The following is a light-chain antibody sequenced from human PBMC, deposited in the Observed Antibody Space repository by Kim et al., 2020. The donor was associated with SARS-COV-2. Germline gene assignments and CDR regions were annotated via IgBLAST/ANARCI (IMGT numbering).Light chain of an antibody. CDR3: SSFAGTNSVL. Sequence: GQSVTISCSETYSDIGDYNYVSWYQQHPGKAPKLIIYEVTKRPSGVPDRFSGSKSGSTASLTVSGLQAEDEADYYCSSFAGTNSVLFGGGTQLTVL. J-gene: IGLJ2*01. CDR2: EVT. CDR1: YSDIGDYNY. V-gene: IGLV2-8*01.